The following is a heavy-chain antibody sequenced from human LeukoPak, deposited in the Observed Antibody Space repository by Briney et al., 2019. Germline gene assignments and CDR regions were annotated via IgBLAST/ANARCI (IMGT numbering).Heavy chain of an antibody. CDR3: ARDPALYYDSRWKFNDVWFDP. CDR1: GFTFSDYY. Sequence: GGALRLSCAASGFTFSDYYMSWIRQAPGKGLEWVSYNSSSCSTIYYADSVKGGSTITRDYAKNSLYLQMHSLRDDDTAVYYCARDPALYYDSRWKFNDVWFDPWGQGTLVTVSS. CDR2: NSSSCSTI. J-gene: IGHJ5*02. D-gene: IGHD3-22*01. V-gene: IGHV3-11*04.